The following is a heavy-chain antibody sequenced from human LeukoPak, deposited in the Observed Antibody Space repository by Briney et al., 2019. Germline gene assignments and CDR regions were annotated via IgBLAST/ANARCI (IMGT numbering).Heavy chain of an antibody. CDR3: ARGEDGYNYHYFDY. V-gene: IGHV4-59*01. Sequence: PSETLSLTCTVSGGSISSYYWSWIRQPPGKGLEWIGYICYSGSTNYNPSLKSRVTISVDTSKNQFSLKLSSVTAADTAVYYCARGEDGYNYHYFDYWGQGTLVTVSS. CDR2: ICYSGST. CDR1: GGSISSYY. D-gene: IGHD5-24*01. J-gene: IGHJ4*02.